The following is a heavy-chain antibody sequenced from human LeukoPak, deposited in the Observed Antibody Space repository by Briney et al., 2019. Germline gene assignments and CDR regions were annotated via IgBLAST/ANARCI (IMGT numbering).Heavy chain of an antibody. CDR3: AKDIFYGSSLVFDL. D-gene: IGHD3-22*01. CDR1: GFTFSSYG. V-gene: IGHV3-33*03. J-gene: IGHJ2*01. Sequence: GGSLRLSCAASGFTFSSYGMHWVRQAPGKGLEWVADIWNSGSTKYYADSVKGRFTISRDNAKNTLYLQMNILRAEVSAVYNCAKDIFYGSSLVFDLGGRGTLVTVSS. CDR2: IWNSGSTK.